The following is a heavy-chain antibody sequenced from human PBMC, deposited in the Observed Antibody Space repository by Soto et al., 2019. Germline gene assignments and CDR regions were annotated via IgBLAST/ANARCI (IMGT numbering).Heavy chain of an antibody. CDR2: ISYDGNEK. V-gene: IGHV3-30*18. CDR3: VKYRSGDCGCDGHFDT. D-gene: IGHD2-21*01. J-gene: IGHJ4*02. Sequence: QVQLVESGGGVVQPGRSLRLSCAASGFNFNPHGIHWVRQAPGTGLEWVTLISYDGNEKYYEDSVKSRFTISRDNSRYTVSLQMNNLRPEDTAVYYCVKYRSGDCGCDGHFDTWGRGTLVTVSS. CDR1: GFNFNPHG.